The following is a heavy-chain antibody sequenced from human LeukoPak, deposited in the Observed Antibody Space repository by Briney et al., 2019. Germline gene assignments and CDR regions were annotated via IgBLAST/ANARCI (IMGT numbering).Heavy chain of an antibody. V-gene: IGHV4-59*08. D-gene: IGHD1-26*01. CDR3: ARHDPGLVGPMDI. CDR1: GGXISXXX. J-gene: IGHJ3*02. CDR2: IYYSGST. Sequence: SETLSLTCTVSGGXISXXXXXXIXXXXXKXXEXIGYIYYSGSTNYNPSLMSRVTISVDTSKNQFSLKLSSVTAADTAVYYCARHDPGLVGPMDIWGQGTMVTVSS.